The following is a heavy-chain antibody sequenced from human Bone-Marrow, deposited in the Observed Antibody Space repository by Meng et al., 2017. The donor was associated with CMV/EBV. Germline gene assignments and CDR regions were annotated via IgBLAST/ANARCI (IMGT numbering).Heavy chain of an antibody. CDR2: IRYDGSNK. CDR1: GFTFSSYG. V-gene: IGHV3-30*02. D-gene: IGHD2-2*01. J-gene: IGHJ6*02. Sequence: GESLKISCAASGFTFSSYGMHWFRQAPGKGLEWVAFIRYDGSNKYYADSVKGRFTISRDNSKNTLYLQMTSLRAEDTAVYYCAKEAEYQLLSYYYYGMDVWGQGTTVTVSS. CDR3: AKEAEYQLLSYYYYGMDV.